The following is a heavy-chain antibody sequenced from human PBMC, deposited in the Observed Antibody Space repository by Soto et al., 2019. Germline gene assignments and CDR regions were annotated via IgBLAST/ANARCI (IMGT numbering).Heavy chain of an antibody. CDR2: INPNGGST. J-gene: IGHJ4*02. CDR3: TRGLASGDY. D-gene: IGHD6-6*01. V-gene: IGHV1-46*03. CDR1: GYIFTNFY. Sequence: QVQLVQPGAEVKKPGASVKFSCKASGYIFTNFYIHWVRQAPVQGLKWIGIINPNGGSTNYAQNFQGRVTMTRDTSTSTVYMDLSSLRSEDTAVYYCTRGLASGDYWGQGTLITVSS.